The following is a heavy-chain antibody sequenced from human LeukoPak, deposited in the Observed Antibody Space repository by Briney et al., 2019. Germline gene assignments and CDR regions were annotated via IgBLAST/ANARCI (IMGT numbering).Heavy chain of an antibody. CDR2: IYYSGNT. Sequence: SETLTLTCAVSGGSISSSSNYWGWIRQPPGKGLEWIGSIYYSGNTYNNPSLKSRVTISVDTSKNQLSLKLTSVTAADTAVYYCAIHTVIANRSSLDIWGQGTLVTVSS. J-gene: IGHJ4*01. D-gene: IGHD4-11*01. CDR1: GGSISSSSNY. V-gene: IGHV4-39*01. CDR3: AIHTVIANRSSLDI.